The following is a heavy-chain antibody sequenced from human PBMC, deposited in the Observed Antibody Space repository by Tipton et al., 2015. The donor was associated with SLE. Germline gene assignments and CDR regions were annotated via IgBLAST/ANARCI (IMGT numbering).Heavy chain of an antibody. CDR2: IKQDGSEK. CDR3: ARDNGEVTYAFDI. J-gene: IGHJ3*02. D-gene: IGHD4-17*01. CDR1: GFTFSSYW. V-gene: IGHV3-7*03. Sequence: GSLRLSCAASGFTFSSYWMSWVRQAPGKGLEWVANIKQDGSEKYYVDSVKGRFTISRDNAKNSLYLQMNSLRAEDTAVYYCARDNGEVTYAFDIWGQGTMVTVSS.